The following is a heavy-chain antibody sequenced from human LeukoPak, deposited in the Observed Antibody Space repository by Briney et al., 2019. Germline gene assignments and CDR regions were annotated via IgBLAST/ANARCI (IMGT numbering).Heavy chain of an antibody. V-gene: IGHV4-31*03. D-gene: IGHD6-13*01. CDR2: IYYSGST. CDR3: ARYSSPYYFDY. CDR1: GGSISSGGYY. Sequence: PSQTLSLTCTVSGGSISSGGYYWSWIRQHPGKGLEWIGYIYYSGSTYYNPSLKSRVTISVDTSKNQFSLKLSSVIAADTAVYYCARYSSPYYFDYWGQGTLVTVSS. J-gene: IGHJ4*02.